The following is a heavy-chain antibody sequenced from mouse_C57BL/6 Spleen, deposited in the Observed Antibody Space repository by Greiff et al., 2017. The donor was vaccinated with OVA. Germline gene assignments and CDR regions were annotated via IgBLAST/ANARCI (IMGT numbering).Heavy chain of an antibody. J-gene: IGHJ3*01. CDR3: VRPSFYYGYDGGFAY. Sequence: EADGGLVQPKGSLKLSCAASGFTFNTYAMHWVRQAPGKGLEWVARIRSKSSNYATYYSDSVKDRFTISRDDSQSMLYLQMNNLKTEDTAMYYGVRPSFYYGYDGGFAYWGQGTLVTVSA. CDR1: GFTFNTYA. V-gene: IGHV10-3*01. CDR2: IRSKSSNYAT. D-gene: IGHD2-2*01.